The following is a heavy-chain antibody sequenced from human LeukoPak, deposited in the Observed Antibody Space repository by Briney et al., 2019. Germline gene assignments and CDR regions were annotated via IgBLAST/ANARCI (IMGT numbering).Heavy chain of an antibody. J-gene: IGHJ1*01. D-gene: IGHD2-21*02. Sequence: GGSLRLSCTASGFTFSEQYMDWVRQAPGKVLEWVGRSRNKAKSHSTEYAASGKGRFTISRDESKNSLYLQMNSLKTEDTAVYYCTSLRNCGGDCFFPHWGQGTLVTVSS. CDR2: SRNKAKSHST. V-gene: IGHV3-72*01. CDR1: GFTFSEQY. CDR3: TSLRNCGGDCFFPH.